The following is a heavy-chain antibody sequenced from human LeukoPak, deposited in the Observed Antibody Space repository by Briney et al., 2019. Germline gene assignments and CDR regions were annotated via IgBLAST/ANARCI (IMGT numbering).Heavy chain of an antibody. V-gene: IGHV3-23*01. Sequence: GGSLRLSCAASGFTFSMYSMAWVRQAPGKGLEWVSVINDRGGYIQDADSVKGRFTISRDNSQNTLFLQMNSLRAEDTAVYYCERERDRGIEVADDFDYWGQGTLVTVSS. CDR1: GFTFSMYS. CDR3: ERERDRGIEVADDFDY. D-gene: IGHD6-19*01. CDR2: INDRGGYI. J-gene: IGHJ4*02.